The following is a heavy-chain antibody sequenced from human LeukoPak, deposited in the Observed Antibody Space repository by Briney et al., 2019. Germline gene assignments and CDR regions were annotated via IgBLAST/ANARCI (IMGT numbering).Heavy chain of an antibody. CDR1: GFTFTSYW. D-gene: IGHD5-12*01. Sequence: PGGSLRLSCAASGFTFTSYWMHWVRQVPGKGLLYISSINSDGSTTRYADSVKGRFTISRDNAKNTLYLQMNSLRAEDTAVYYCARGNVDIVATGLVPVYYYYYYMDVWGKGTTVTISS. J-gene: IGHJ6*03. CDR2: INSDGSTT. V-gene: IGHV3-74*01. CDR3: ARGNVDIVATGLVPVYYYYYYMDV.